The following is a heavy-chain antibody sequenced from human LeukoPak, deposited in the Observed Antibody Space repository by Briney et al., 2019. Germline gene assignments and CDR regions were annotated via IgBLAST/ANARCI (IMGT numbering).Heavy chain of an antibody. J-gene: IGHJ4*02. D-gene: IGHD2-15*01. CDR2: ISSRSSTI. CDR3: ARGCSGGSCFGDFDY. CDR1: GFTFSSYG. Sequence: AGGSLRLSCVASGFTFSSYGMNWVRQAPGKGLEWISYISSRSSTIYYADSVEGRFTISRDNAKNSLYLQMNSLRDEDTAVYYCARGCSGGSCFGDFDYWGQGTLGTVSS. V-gene: IGHV3-48*02.